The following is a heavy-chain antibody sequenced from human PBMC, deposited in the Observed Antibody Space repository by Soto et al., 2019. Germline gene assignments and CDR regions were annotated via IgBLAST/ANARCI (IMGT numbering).Heavy chain of an antibody. V-gene: IGHV1-69*06. CDR2: IIPIFGTA. D-gene: IGHD2-2*01. CDR1: GGTFSSYA. J-gene: IGHJ5*02. Sequence: QVQLVQSGAEVKKPGSSVKVSCKASGGTFSSYAISWVRQAPGQGLEWMGGIIPIFGTANYAQKFQGRVTITGDKSTSTASRELSSLRAEDTAVYYCARGGCSSTSCPGDNWFDPWGQGTLVTVSS. CDR3: ARGGCSSTSCPGDNWFDP.